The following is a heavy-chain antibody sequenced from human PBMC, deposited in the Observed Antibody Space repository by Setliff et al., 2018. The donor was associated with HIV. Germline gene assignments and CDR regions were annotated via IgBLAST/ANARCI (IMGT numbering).Heavy chain of an antibody. CDR1: GGIFSSYR. V-gene: IGHV1-69*13. D-gene: IGHD5-12*01. CDR2: VIPGLGTA. J-gene: IGHJ4*02. Sequence: SVKVSCKASGGIFSSYRISWVRQAPGQGLEYMGGVIPGLGTAYYAQRFQGRVTITADESTSTVYLDLSSLRSGDTAMYYCARDAGYSGTSWNYWGQGTLVTVSS. CDR3: ARDAGYSGTSWNY.